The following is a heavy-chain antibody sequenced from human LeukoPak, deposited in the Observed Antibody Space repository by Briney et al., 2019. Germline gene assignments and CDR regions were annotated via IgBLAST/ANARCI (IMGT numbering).Heavy chain of an antibody. J-gene: IGHJ4*02. CDR3: ARGLSSGAQPIDY. CDR2: IYYSGST. D-gene: IGHD6-19*01. Sequence: SETLSLTCTVSGGSISSYYWSWIRQPPGKGLEWVGYIYYSGSTNYNPSLKSRVTISVDTSKNQFSLKLSSVTAADTAVYYCARGLSSGAQPIDYWGQGTLVTVSS. CDR1: GGSISSYY. V-gene: IGHV4-59*08.